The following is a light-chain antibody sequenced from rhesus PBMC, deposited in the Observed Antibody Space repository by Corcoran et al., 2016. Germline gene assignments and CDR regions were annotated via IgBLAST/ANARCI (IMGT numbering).Light chain of an antibody. J-gene: IGKJ4*01. CDR1: ENVNNF. CDR2: MAT. V-gene: IGKV1-74*01. CDR3: QHGSGTPLT. Sequence: DIQMTQSPSSLSSSVGDRVTITCRASENVNNFLHWYQQKPGKAPKLLIYMATNLQSGVPSRFSGSGSGTEFTLTISRLQPEDLATYYCQHGSGTPLTFGGGTKVELK.